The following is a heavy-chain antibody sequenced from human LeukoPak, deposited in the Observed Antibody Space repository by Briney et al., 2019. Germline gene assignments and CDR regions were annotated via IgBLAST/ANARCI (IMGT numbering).Heavy chain of an antibody. V-gene: IGHV3-7*01. CDR1: GFTFSSYW. CDR3: ASLIAVAWPFDY. J-gene: IGHJ4*02. D-gene: IGHD6-19*01. Sequence: GGSLRLSCAASGFTFSSYWMSWVRQAPGKGLVWVANIKQDGSEKYYVFSVKGRFTMSRDNAKTSLYLHMHSLEAEDTAVYYCASLIAVAWPFDYWGQGTLVTVSS. CDR2: IKQDGSEK.